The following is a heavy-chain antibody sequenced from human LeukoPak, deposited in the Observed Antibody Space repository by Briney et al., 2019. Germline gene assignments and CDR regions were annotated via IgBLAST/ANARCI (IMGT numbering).Heavy chain of an antibody. D-gene: IGHD3-22*01. Sequence: ASVKVSCKPSGGTFSSYAISWVRQAPGQGLEWMGGIIPIFGTANYAQKFQGRVTITADDSTSTAYMELSSLRSEDTAVYYCARAFYYYDSSGPHFDYWGQGTLVTVSS. J-gene: IGHJ4*02. CDR3: ARAFYYYDSSGPHFDY. V-gene: IGHV1-69*13. CDR1: GGTFSSYA. CDR2: IIPIFGTA.